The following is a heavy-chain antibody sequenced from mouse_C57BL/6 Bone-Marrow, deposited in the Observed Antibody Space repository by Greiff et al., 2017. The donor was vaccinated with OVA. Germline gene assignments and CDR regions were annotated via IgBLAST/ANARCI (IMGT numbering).Heavy chain of an antibody. J-gene: IGHJ1*03. CDR1: GFTFNTYA. CDR2: IRSKSSNYAT. Sequence: EVQRVESGGGLVQPKGSLKLSCAASGFTFNTYAMHWVRQAPGKGLEWVARIRSKSSNYATYYADSVKDRFTISRDDSQSMLYLQMNNLKTEDTAMYYCVRDYYGSSPHWYFDVWGTGTTVTVSS. V-gene: IGHV10-3*01. D-gene: IGHD1-1*01. CDR3: VRDYYGSSPHWYFDV.